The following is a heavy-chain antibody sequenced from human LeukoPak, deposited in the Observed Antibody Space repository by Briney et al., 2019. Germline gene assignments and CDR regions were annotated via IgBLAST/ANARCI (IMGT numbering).Heavy chain of an antibody. CDR2: IYYSGST. Sequence: SQTLSLTCTVSGGSISSGDYYWSWIRQPPGKGLEWIGYIYYSGSTYYNPSLKSRVTISVDTSKNQFPLKLSSVTAADTAVYYCAREGYCSSTSCLDYWGQGTLVTVSS. CDR3: AREGYCSSTSCLDY. J-gene: IGHJ4*02. CDR1: GGSISSGDYY. V-gene: IGHV4-30-4*01. D-gene: IGHD2-2*01.